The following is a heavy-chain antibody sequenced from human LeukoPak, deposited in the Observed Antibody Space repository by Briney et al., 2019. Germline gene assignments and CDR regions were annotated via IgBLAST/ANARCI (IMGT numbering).Heavy chain of an antibody. V-gene: IGHV4-31*03. CDR3: ARKPYGDHFDY. CDR1: GGSISSGGYY. Sequence: SETLSLTCTVSGGSISSGGYYWSWIRQHPGKGLEWIGYIYYSGSTYYNPSLKSRVTISVDTSKNQFSLKLSSVTAADTAVHYCARKPYGDHFDYWGQGTLVTVSS. D-gene: IGHD4-17*01. J-gene: IGHJ4*02. CDR2: IYYSGST.